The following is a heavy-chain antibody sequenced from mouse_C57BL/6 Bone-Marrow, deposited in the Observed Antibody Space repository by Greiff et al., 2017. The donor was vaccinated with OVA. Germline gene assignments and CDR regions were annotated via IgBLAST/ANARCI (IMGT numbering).Heavy chain of an antibody. D-gene: IGHD1-3*01. CDR2: IYPGDGDT. CDR3: ARQYKYSAYAMDY. J-gene: IGHJ4*01. V-gene: IGHV1-82*01. Sequence: QVQLQQSGPELVKPGASVKISCKASGYAFSSSWMNWVKQRPGKGLEWIGRIYPGDGDTNYNGKFKGQATLTAAKSSSTSYMQLSRLTSEDSVVYFCARQYKYSAYAMDYWGQGTSVTVSS. CDR1: GYAFSSSW.